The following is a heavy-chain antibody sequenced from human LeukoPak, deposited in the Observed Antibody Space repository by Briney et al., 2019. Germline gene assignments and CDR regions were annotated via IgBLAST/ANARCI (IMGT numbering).Heavy chain of an antibody. D-gene: IGHD7-27*01. Sequence: PGGSLRLSCAASGFAVKSSYMNWVRQAPGKGLEWVSAISGSGGSTYYADSVKGRFTISRDISKNALYLQMNNLGPEDTALYYCVRGLSGVSSWYFDPWGRGTLVSVS. CDR3: VRGLSGVSSWYFDP. J-gene: IGHJ2*01. CDR1: GFAVKSSY. CDR2: ISGSGGST. V-gene: IGHV3-23*01.